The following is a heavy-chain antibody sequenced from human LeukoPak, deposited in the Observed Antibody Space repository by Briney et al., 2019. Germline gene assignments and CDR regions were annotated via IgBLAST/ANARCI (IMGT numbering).Heavy chain of an antibody. CDR3: ARQGDYYGSGTYYMDV. Sequence: SETLSLTCTVSGGSISTSSYYCGWVRQPPGKGLEWIGSIYYSGSTYYNPSRKSRVTISVDTSKNQFSLKLSSVTAADTAVYYGARQGDYYGSGTYYMDVWGKGTTVTISS. CDR2: IYYSGST. CDR1: GGSISTSSYY. J-gene: IGHJ6*03. V-gene: IGHV4-39*01. D-gene: IGHD3-10*01.